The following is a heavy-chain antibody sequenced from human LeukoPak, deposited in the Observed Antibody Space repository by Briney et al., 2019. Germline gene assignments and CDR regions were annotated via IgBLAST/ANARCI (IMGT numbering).Heavy chain of an antibody. CDR1: GFTFSSYS. CDR3: ARDLDYYDSSGHLH. V-gene: IGHV3-21*01. Sequence: PGGSLRLSCAASGFTFSSYSMNWVRQAPGKGLEWVSSISSSSSYIYYADSVKGRFTISRDNAKNSLYLQMNSLRAEDTAVYYCARDLDYYDSSGHLHWGQGTLVTVSS. J-gene: IGHJ4*02. CDR2: ISSSSSYI. D-gene: IGHD3-22*01.